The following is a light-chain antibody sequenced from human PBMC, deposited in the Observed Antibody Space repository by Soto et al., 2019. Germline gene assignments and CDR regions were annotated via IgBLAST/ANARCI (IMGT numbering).Light chain of an antibody. J-gene: IGKJ1*01. CDR2: GAS. CDR1: LTIGDS. CDR3: LQTYTLPRT. V-gene: IGKV1-39*01. Sequence: DIQMTQSPSSLSASVGDRVTITCRASLTIGDSLSWFQQKAGKPPTLLIYGASALQSGVPARFSGSGSGTDFTLTISNMQREDFAIYYCLQTYTLPRTFGQGTKVEFK.